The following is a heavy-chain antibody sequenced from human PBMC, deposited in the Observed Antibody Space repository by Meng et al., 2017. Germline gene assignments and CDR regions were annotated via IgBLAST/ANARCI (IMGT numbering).Heavy chain of an antibody. V-gene: IGHV5-51*01. CDR1: GYSFTSYW. Sequence: KVSCKGSGYSFTSYWIGWVRQMPGKGLEWMGIIYPGDSDTRYSPSFQGQVTISADKSISTAYLQWSSLKASDTAMYYCARHILTGYYSYYYYYYGMGVWGQGNTVNVSS. J-gene: IGHJ6*02. CDR2: IYPGDSDT. CDR3: ARHILTGYYSYYYYYYGMGV. D-gene: IGHD3-9*01.